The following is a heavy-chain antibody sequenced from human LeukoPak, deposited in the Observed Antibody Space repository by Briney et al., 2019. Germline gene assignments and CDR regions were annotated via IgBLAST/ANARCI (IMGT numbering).Heavy chain of an antibody. CDR1: GGPISSYY. V-gene: IGHV4-4*07. Sequence: PSQTLSLTCTVSGGPISSYYWSCIRQPAGKGLEWIVRIYTSGSTNYNPSLTRRGTMSLDTSNNQFPLKLSAVTASDTAVYYFAGWRVWFTEGAAFDIWGEGTMLTAS. CDR2: IYTSGST. CDR3: AGWRVWFTEGAAFDI. J-gene: IGHJ3*02. D-gene: IGHD3-10*01.